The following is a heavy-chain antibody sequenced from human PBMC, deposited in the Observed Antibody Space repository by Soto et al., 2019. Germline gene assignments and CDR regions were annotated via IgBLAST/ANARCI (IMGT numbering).Heavy chain of an antibody. D-gene: IGHD2-15*01. J-gene: IGHJ3*02. Sequence: QVQLVDSGGGLVKPGGSLRLCCAASGFTFSNYYMTWIRQAPGKGLEWISYISDSGSVTYYADSVQGRFSISRDNAKNSLFLEMNDLRVDDTAVYYCARCLLGVGDPFDIWGQGTMVTVSS. CDR3: ARCLLGVGDPFDI. CDR1: GFTFSNYY. CDR2: ISDSGSVT. V-gene: IGHV3-11*01.